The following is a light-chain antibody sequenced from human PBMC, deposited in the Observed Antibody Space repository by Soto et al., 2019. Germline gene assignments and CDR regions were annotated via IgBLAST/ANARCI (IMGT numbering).Light chain of an antibody. Sequence: EIVMTQSPATLSVSAGERATLSCRASQSVSCYLAWYRQKPGQAPRLLIYGACSRATGVPCRFSGSGSGTDFTLTISSLQAEDVAAYYCQHYYSTPPRTFGQGTKVDIK. V-gene: IGKV3-15*01. CDR2: GAC. CDR3: QHYYSTPPRT. CDR1: QSVSCY. J-gene: IGKJ1*01.